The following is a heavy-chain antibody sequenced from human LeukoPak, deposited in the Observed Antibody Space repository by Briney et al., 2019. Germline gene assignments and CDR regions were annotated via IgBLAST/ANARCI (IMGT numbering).Heavy chain of an antibody. V-gene: IGHV4-4*02. CDR1: GGSISSSNW. D-gene: IGHD1-26*01. J-gene: IGHJ4*02. Sequence: PSETLSLTCAVSGGSISSSNWWSWVRQPPGKGLEWIGYIYYSGSTKYNPSLKSRVTISVDTSKNQFSLELSSVTAADTAVYFCARWEQGVGLDYWGQGTLVTVSS. CDR3: ARWEQGVGLDY. CDR2: IYYSGST.